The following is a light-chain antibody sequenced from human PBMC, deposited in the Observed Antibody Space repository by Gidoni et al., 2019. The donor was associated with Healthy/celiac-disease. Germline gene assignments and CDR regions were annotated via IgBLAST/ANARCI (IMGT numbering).Light chain of an antibody. J-gene: IGKJ3*01. Sequence: ELVFTQSPATLSLSPGERATLSCRARQSVSSYFDWYQQKPGQAPSLLIYDAPNRATGIPARLSGSGSGTDLNLTISSLEPEDFEVYYCQQRSNWPPKVTFXRXTKVDIK. CDR1: QSVSSY. CDR2: DAP. V-gene: IGKV3-11*01. CDR3: QQRSNWPPKVT.